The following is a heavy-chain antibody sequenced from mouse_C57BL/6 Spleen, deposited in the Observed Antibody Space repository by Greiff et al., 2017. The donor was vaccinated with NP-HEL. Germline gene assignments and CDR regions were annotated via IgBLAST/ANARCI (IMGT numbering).Heavy chain of an antibody. CDR2: INPGSGGT. CDR3: ARSVDSSFDY. CDR1: GYAFTNYL. D-gene: IGHD1-1*02. J-gene: IGHJ2*01. Sequence: VQLQQSGAELVRPGTSVKVSCKASGYAFTNYLIEWVKQRPGQGLEWIGVINPGSGGTNYNEKFKGKATLTADKSSSTAYMQLSSLTSEDSAVYLCARSVDSSFDYWGQGTTLTVSS. V-gene: IGHV1-54*01.